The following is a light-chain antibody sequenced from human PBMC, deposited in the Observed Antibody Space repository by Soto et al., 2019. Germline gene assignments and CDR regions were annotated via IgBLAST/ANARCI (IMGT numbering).Light chain of an antibody. V-gene: IGKV3-11*01. Sequence: EIVMTQSPVILSVSPGERATLSCRASPSVTNFLAWYQQKPGQAPRLLIYGAFNRATGIPARFSGSGSGTDFTLTISSLEPEDSAVYYCQQRNVWPPVTFGQGTRLEIK. CDR2: GAF. CDR3: QQRNVWPPVT. CDR1: PSVTNF. J-gene: IGKJ5*01.